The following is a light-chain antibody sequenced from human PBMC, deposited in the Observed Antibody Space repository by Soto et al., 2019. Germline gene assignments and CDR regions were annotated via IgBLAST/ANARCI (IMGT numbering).Light chain of an antibody. Sequence: VMMQTPATLSVSPGGRSTLSCRASQSVSSNLAWYQQKPGQAPRVLIYGASTRATGIPARFSGSGSGTEVTLTITSPQSEDFAVYWCQQYNNWPLTFCPGTRLEIK. CDR2: GAS. CDR3: QQYNNWPLT. V-gene: IGKV3-15*01. CDR1: QSVSSN. J-gene: IGKJ5*01.